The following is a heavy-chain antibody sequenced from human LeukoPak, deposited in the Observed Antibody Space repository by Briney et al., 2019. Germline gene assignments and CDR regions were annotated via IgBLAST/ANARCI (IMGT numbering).Heavy chain of an antibody. CDR1: GGSFSSYY. D-gene: IGHD6-13*01. V-gene: IGHV4-59*10. CDR2: IYTSGST. CDR3: ARGGAAAVHYFDY. Sequence: ASETLSLTCAVYGGSFSSYYWSWIRQPAGKGLEWIGRIYTSGSTNYNPSLKSRVTMSVDTSKNQFSLKLSSVTAADTAVYYCARGGAAAVHYFDYWGQGTLVTVSS. J-gene: IGHJ4*02.